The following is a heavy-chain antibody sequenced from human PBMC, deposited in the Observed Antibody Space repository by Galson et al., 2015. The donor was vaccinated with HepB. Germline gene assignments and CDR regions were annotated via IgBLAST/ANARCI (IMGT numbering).Heavy chain of an antibody. CDR2: INPSGGST. V-gene: IGHV1-46*03. CDR3: ARVKGPYGSGSYYKEKVGPFDY. CDR1: GYTFTGYY. D-gene: IGHD3-10*01. J-gene: IGHJ4*02. Sequence: SVKVSCKASGYTFTGYYMHWVRQAPGQGLEWMGIINPSGGSTSYAQKFQGRVTMTRDASTSTVYMELSSLRSEDTAVYYCARVKGPYGSGSYYKEKVGPFDYWGQGTLVTVSS.